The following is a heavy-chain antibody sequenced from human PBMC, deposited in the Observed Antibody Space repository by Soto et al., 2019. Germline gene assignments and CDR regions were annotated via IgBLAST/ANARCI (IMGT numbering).Heavy chain of an antibody. CDR1: GYTFSDFD. CDR2: MNAKSGDT. V-gene: IGHV1-8*01. CDR3: ARGNPFNYAGFDV. D-gene: IGHD3-16*01. Sequence: ASVKVSCKASGYTFSDFDINWLRQASGQGPEWMGWMNAKSGDTFFAQRFQGKFNMTWDTSLSTAYMEVGSLTSDDTAMNYCARGNPFNYAGFDVWRQGTTVPVSS. J-gene: IGHJ6*02.